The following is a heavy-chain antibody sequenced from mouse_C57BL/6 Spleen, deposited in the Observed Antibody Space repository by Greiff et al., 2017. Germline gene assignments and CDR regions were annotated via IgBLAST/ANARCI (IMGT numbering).Heavy chain of an antibody. V-gene: IGHV1-54*01. CDR3: ARGRDGYYVYFDY. CDR1: GYAFTNYL. Sequence: QVQLQQSGAELVRPGTSVKVSCKASGYAFTNYLIEWVKQRPGQGLEWIGVINPGSGGTNYNEKFKGKATLTADKSSSTAYMQLSSLTSEDSAVYFCARGRDGYYVYFDYWGQGTTLTVSS. CDR2: INPGSGGT. J-gene: IGHJ2*01. D-gene: IGHD2-3*01.